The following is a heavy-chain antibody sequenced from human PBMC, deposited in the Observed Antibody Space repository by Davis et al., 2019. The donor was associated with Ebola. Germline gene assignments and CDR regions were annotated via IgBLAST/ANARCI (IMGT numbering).Heavy chain of an antibody. CDR1: GFSFSDYG. D-gene: IGHD3-16*01. CDR2: IGCDDDRT. V-gene: IGHV3-43*02. CDR3: TKDKDRGGVKTAFDV. J-gene: IGHJ2*01. Sequence: PGGSLRLSCAASGFSFSDYGLHWVRQIPGKALEWVAFIGCDDDRTYYADFVMGRFTISKDYTKDSLSLQMNRLRGEDSGLYFCTKDKDRGGVKTAFDVWGRGTQVTVSS.